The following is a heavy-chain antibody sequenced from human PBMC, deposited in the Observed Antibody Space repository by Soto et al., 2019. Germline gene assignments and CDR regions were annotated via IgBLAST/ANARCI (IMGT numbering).Heavy chain of an antibody. CDR2: IYNSGST. CDR1: GGSISSYY. Sequence: SETLSLTCTVSGGSISSYYWSWIRQPPGKGLEWIGYIYNSGSTDYNPSLKSRVTISVGTSKNQFSLKLNSVTAADTAVYYCARDLSTDSWYYFDFWGQGTLVTVSS. CDR3: ARDLSTDSWYYFDF. J-gene: IGHJ4*02. D-gene: IGHD6-13*01. V-gene: IGHV4-59*01.